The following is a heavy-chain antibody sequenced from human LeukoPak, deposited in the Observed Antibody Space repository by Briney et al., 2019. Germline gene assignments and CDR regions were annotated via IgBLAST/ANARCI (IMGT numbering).Heavy chain of an antibody. Sequence: GGSLRLSCDASGFTFSDYHMDWVRQAPGKGLEWVGRIRDKSQSNTTEYAASGRGRFTISSDDSKNSLQLQLHRLETADTAVYYCARDSKKHSHHYWGQGILVTVSS. CDR3: ARDSKKHSHHY. D-gene: IGHD2/OR15-2a*01. V-gene: IGHV3-72*01. CDR1: GFTFSDYH. CDR2: IRDKSQSNTT. J-gene: IGHJ4*02.